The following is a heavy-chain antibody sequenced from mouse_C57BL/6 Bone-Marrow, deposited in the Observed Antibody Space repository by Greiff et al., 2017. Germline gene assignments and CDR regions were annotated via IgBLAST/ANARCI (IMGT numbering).Heavy chain of an antibody. Sequence: VQLKESGGGLVKPGGSLKLSCAASGFTFSDYGMHWVRQAPEKGLEWVAYISSGSSTIYYADTVKGRFTISRDNAKNTLFLQMTSLRSEDTAMYDCAKEGPHYYAMDYWGQGTSVTVSS. J-gene: IGHJ4*01. CDR3: AKEGPHYYAMDY. CDR2: ISSGSSTI. V-gene: IGHV5-17*01. CDR1: GFTFSDYG.